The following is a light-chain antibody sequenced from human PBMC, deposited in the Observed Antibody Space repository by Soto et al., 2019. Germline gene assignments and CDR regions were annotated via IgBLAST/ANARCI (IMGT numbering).Light chain of an antibody. CDR1: QSLSVSY. J-gene: IGKJ1*01. V-gene: IGKV3-20*01. CDR2: STS. CDR3: HQFGDSPQT. Sequence: EIVLTQSPGTLSLSPGDRATLSCRASQSLSVSYIAWYQQKPGQAPRLLIYSTSTRAAGIPDRFTGRGSGTHFTPAISRLEPEDFAEYYCHQFGDSPQTFGQGTTVEV.